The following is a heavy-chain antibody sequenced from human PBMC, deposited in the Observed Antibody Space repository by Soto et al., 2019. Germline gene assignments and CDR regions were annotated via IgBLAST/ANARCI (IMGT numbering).Heavy chain of an antibody. J-gene: IGHJ4*01. CDR1: GCSISNYY. V-gene: IGHV4-4*07. CDR2: IDTSGST. D-gene: IGHD3-3*01. CDR3: ARGGQDFWSGPFDY. Sequence: PXETLYLTCTVAGCSISNYYCNWIRQPAGKGLEWIGRIDTSGSTNYNPSLKSRVTMSVDTSKQEFSLKLSSVTAADTALYYCARGGQDFWSGPFDYWGRGALATVSS.